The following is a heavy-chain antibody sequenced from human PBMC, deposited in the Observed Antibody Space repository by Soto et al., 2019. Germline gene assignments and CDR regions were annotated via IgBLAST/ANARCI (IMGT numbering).Heavy chain of an antibody. CDR1: GYSFTSYW. CDR3: ARPNNNNWNYGTEYYYYYYGMDV. J-gene: IGHJ6*02. V-gene: IGHV5-10-1*01. Sequence: GESLKISCKGSGYSFTSYWISWVRQMPGKGLEWTGRIDPSDSYTNYSPSFQGHVTISADKSISTAYLQWSSLKASDTAMYYCARPNNNNWNYGTEYYYYYYGMDVWGQGTTVTVSS. CDR2: IDPSDSYT. D-gene: IGHD1-7*01.